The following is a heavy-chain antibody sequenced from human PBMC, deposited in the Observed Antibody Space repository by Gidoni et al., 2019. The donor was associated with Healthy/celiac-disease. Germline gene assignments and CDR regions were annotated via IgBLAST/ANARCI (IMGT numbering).Heavy chain of an antibody. V-gene: IGHV3-7*01. J-gene: IGHJ4*02. D-gene: IGHD6-13*01. CDR2: IKQDGSEK. Sequence: EVQLVESGGGWVQPGGSLRLSCAASGFTFISYWMSWVRQAPGKGLEWVANIKQDGSEKYYVDSVKGRFTISRDNAKNSLYLQMNSLRAEDTAVYYCARARNGYSSSWYLGYWGQGTLVTVSS. CDR1: GFTFISYW. CDR3: ARARNGYSSSWYLGY.